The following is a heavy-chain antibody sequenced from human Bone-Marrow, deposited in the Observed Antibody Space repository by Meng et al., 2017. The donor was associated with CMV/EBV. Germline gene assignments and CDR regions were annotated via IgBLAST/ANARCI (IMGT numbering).Heavy chain of an antibody. Sequence: AVYGGSFSGYYWSWIRQPPGKGLEWIGEINHSGSTNYNPSLKSRVTISVDTSKNQFSLKLSSVTAADTAVYYCARGAGRMVRGVINYWGQGTLVTVSS. CDR1: GGSFSGYY. D-gene: IGHD3-10*01. J-gene: IGHJ4*02. CDR3: ARGAGRMVRGVINY. V-gene: IGHV4-34*01. CDR2: INHSGST.